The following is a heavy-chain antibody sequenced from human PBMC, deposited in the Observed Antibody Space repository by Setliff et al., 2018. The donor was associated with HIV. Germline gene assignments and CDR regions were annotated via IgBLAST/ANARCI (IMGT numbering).Heavy chain of an antibody. CDR3: ARDRSSGWSKDWFDT. V-gene: IGHV4-4*07. CDR2: IYISGST. J-gene: IGHJ5*02. CDR1: GGSISSYY. Sequence: PSETLSLTCTVSGGSISSYYWSWIRQPAGKGLEWIGHIYISGSTNYNPSFNSRVTKSVDTSKNQSSLRLTSVTAADTAMYHCARDRSSGWSKDWFDTWGQGILVTVSS. D-gene: IGHD6-19*01.